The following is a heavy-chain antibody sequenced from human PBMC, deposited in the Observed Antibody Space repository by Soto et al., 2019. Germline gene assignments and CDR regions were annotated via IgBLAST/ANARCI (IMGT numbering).Heavy chain of an antibody. J-gene: IGHJ4*02. CDR1: GFTFSDFG. CDR2: ISGSGDAT. Sequence: PGGSLRLSCAASGFTFSDFGMSWVRQAPGKGLEWVSVISGSGDATYYAACVKGRFTLSRDNSKNTLYLQMNSLTVADTAVYYCAKKVTIYAVDPADDWGQGTQVTVSS. V-gene: IGHV3-23*01. D-gene: IGHD3-3*01. CDR3: AKKVTIYAVDPADD.